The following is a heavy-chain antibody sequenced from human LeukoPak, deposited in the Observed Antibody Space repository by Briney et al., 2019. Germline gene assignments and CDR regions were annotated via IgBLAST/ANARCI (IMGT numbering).Heavy chain of an antibody. CDR1: GGSISSSSYY. CDR3: AREYHGDYSPNGMDV. CDR2: IHYSGST. Sequence: SETLSLTCTVSGGSISSSSYYWSWIRQPPGKGLEWIGYIHYSGSTNYNPSLKSRVTISVDTSKNQISLKLSSVTAADTAVYYCAREYHGDYSPNGMDVWGQGTTVTVSS. D-gene: IGHD4-17*01. V-gene: IGHV4-61*01. J-gene: IGHJ6*02.